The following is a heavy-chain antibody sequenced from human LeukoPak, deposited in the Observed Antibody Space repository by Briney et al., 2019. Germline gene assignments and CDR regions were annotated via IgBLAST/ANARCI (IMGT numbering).Heavy chain of an antibody. CDR2: MNPNSGNT. CDR3: AAYSSGWYSTGNDAFDI. V-gene: IGHV1-8*01. D-gene: IGHD6-19*01. J-gene: IGHJ3*02. CDR1: GYTFTSYD. Sequence: ASVKVSCKASGYTFTSYDINWVRQATGQGLEWMGWMNPNSGNTGYAQKFQGRVTMTMNTSISTAYMELSSLRSEDTAVYYCAAYSSGWYSTGNDAFDIWGQGTMVTVSS.